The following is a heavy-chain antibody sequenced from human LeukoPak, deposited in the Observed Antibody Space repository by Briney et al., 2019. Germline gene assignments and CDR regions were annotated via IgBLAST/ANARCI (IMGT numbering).Heavy chain of an antibody. CDR3: GRHDYGDSSAAFDI. Sequence: PSGALSLTCAVSGDSISNNYWWRWVRQFPGKGVGGVGEIYRSGSTNYNPSLKSRVTISMDKSKNQFSLNLRSVTAADTAVYYCGRHDYGDSSAAFDIWGQGTMVIVSS. CDR1: GDSISNNYW. CDR2: IYRSGST. D-gene: IGHD4-17*01. J-gene: IGHJ3*02. V-gene: IGHV4-4*02.